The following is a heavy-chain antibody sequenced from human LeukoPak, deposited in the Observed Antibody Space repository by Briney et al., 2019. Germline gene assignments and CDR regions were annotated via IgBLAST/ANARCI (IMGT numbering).Heavy chain of an antibody. J-gene: IGHJ4*02. CDR3: ARGDDYYDSSGYYTGIDY. Sequence: ASVKVSCKASGYTFTSYAMHWVRQAPGQRLEWMGWINAGNGNTKYSQKFQGRVTITRDTSASTAYMEPSSLRSEDTAVYYCARGDDYYDSSGYYTGIDYWGQGTLVTVSS. D-gene: IGHD3-22*01. V-gene: IGHV1-3*01. CDR1: GYTFTSYA. CDR2: INAGNGNT.